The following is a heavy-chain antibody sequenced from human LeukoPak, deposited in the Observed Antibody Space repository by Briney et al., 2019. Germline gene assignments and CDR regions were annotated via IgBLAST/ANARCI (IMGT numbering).Heavy chain of an antibody. CDR2: IYPRDSDT. Sequence: GESLKISCKGSGYSFTTYWIGWVRQMPGKGLEWMGIIYPRDSDTSYSPSFQGQVTISADKSISTAYLQWSSLKASDTAMYYCARRDGTTGASYYFDYWGQGTLVTVSA. CDR3: ARRDGTTGASYYFDY. J-gene: IGHJ4*02. D-gene: IGHD1-1*01. CDR1: GYSFTTYW. V-gene: IGHV5-51*01.